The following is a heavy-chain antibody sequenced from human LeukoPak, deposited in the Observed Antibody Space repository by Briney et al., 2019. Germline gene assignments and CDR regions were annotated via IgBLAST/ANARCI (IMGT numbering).Heavy chain of an antibody. CDR1: GGSISSSSYY. J-gene: IGHJ4*02. CDR3: ARGVGLTQGGAFDF. D-gene: IGHD3-16*01. Sequence: SETLSLTCTVSGGSISSSSYYWGWIRQPPGKGLEWIGSIYHSGSTHYKSSLKSRVTISVDTSKNQLSLKLTSVTAADTAVYYCARGVGLTQGGAFDFWGQGTLVTVSS. CDR2: IYHSGST. V-gene: IGHV4-39*07.